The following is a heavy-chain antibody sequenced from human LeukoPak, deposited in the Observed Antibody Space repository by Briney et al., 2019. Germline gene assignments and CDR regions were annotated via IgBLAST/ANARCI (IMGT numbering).Heavy chain of an antibody. D-gene: IGHD3-22*01. J-gene: IGHJ4*02. CDR3: ARGLPPRRNYDSRGYYSYYFDY. Sequence: ASVKVSCKASGYTFTNSYIHWVRQAPGQVLEWMGLINPDGGNTNYAQKFQGRVTLTTDTSTSTAYMELRSLRSDDTAVYYCARGLPPRRNYDSRGYYSYYFDYWGQGTLVTVSS. CDR1: GYTFTNSY. CDR2: INPDGGNT. V-gene: IGHV1-46*01.